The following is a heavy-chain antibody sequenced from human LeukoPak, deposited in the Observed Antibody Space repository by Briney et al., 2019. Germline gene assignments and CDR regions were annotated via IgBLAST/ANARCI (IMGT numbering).Heavy chain of an antibody. D-gene: IGHD3-22*01. V-gene: IGHV3-21*01. CDR3: AKDSTTMIVVV. CDR1: GFTFSSYS. CDR2: ISSSSSYI. Sequence: GGSLRLSCAASGFTFSSYSMNWVRQAPGKGLEWVSSISSSSSYIYYADSVKGRFTISRDNAKNSLYLQMNSLRAEDTAVYYCAKDSTTMIVVVWGQGTLVTVSS. J-gene: IGHJ4*02.